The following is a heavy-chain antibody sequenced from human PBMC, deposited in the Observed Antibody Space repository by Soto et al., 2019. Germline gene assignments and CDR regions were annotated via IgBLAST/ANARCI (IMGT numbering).Heavy chain of an antibody. CDR3: AKDGYYDFWSGPNWFDP. Sequence: GGSLRLSCAASGFTFSSYAMSWVRQAPGKGLEWVSAISGSGGSTYYADSVKGRFTISRDNSKNTLYLQMNSLRAEDTAVYYCAKDGYYDFWSGPNWFDPWGQGTLVTVSS. J-gene: IGHJ5*02. D-gene: IGHD3-3*01. V-gene: IGHV3-23*01. CDR2: ISGSGGST. CDR1: GFTFSSYA.